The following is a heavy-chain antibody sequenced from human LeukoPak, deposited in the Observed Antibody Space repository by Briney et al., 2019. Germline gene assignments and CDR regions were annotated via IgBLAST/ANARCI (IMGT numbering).Heavy chain of an antibody. CDR2: ISSSGGTI. CDR3: ARDSRQQLFDY. Sequence: GGSLRLSCAASGFTFSSYEMNWVRQTPGKGLEWLSYISSSGGTIYYADSVKGRFTISRDNAKSSLYLQMNGLRAEDTSVYYCARDSRQQLFDYWGQGTLVTVSS. CDR1: GFTFSSYE. D-gene: IGHD4-11*01. J-gene: IGHJ4*02. V-gene: IGHV3-48*03.